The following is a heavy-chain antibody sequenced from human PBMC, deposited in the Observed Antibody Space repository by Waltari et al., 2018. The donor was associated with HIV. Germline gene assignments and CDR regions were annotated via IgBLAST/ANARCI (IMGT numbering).Heavy chain of an antibody. J-gene: IGHJ4*02. D-gene: IGHD3-16*01. CDR2: IYTSGST. Sequence: QVQLQESGPVLVKPSQTLSLTSPASGGSISSGSHSWGWIRQPAGKGLEWIGRIYTSGSTNYNPSLKSRVTISVDTSKNQFSLKLSSVTAADTAVYYCASGYDVADYWGQGTLVTVSS. CDR1: GGSISSGSHS. CDR3: ASGYDVADY. V-gene: IGHV4-61*02.